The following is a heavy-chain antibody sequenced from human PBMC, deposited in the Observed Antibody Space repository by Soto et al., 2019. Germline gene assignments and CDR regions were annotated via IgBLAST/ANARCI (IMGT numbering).Heavy chain of an antibody. CDR3: ARDYYGSRGAFDI. J-gene: IGHJ3*02. CDR1: GCSISSSNL. Sequence: PSETLSLTCAVSGCSISSSNLWGWIRQPPGKGLEWIGYIYYSGSTYYNPSLKSRVTMSVDTSKNQFSLKLSSVTAVDTAVYYCARDYYGSRGAFDIWGQGTMVTV. V-gene: IGHV4-28*03. D-gene: IGHD3-10*01. CDR2: IYYSGST.